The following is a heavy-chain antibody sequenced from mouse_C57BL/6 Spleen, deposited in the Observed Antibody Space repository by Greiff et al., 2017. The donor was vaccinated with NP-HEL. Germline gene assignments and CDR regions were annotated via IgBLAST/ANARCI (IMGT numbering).Heavy chain of an antibody. CDR3: ARVGDAYYSNFSWFAY. D-gene: IGHD2-5*01. J-gene: IGHJ3*01. V-gene: IGHV1-69*01. CDR2: IDPSDSYT. CDR1: GYTFTSYW. Sequence: QVQLQQPGAELVMPGASVKLSCKASGYTFTSYWMHWVKQRPGQGLEWIGEIDPSDSYTNYNQKFKGKSTLTVDKSSSTAYRQLSSLTSEDSAVYYCARVGDAYYSNFSWFAYWGQGTLVTVSP.